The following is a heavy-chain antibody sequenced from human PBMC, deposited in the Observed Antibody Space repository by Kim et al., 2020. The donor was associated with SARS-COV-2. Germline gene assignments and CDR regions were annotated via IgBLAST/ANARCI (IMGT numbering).Heavy chain of an antibody. CDR3: ARFGTMVRGVLTYDAFDI. Sequence: GESLKISCKGSGYSFTSYWIGWVRQMPGKGLEWMGIIYPGDSDTRYSPPFQGQVTISADKSISTAYLQWSSLKASDTAMYYCARFGTMVRGVLTYDAFDIWGQGTMVTVSS. V-gene: IGHV5-51*01. CDR1: GYSFTSYW. D-gene: IGHD3-10*01. J-gene: IGHJ3*02. CDR2: IYPGDSDT.